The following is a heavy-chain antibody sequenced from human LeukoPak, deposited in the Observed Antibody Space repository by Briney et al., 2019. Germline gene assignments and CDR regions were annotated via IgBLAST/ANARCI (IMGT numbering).Heavy chain of an antibody. CDR1: GFTFSDYY. J-gene: IGHJ4*02. V-gene: IGHV3-11*01. CDR3: ASSGRAPYYSDS. Sequence: GGPLRLSCAASGFTFSDYYMRWIRQAPGKGLEGVSYISSSGSTIYSADSVKGRFPISRDNAKNSLYLQMNSLRAEDTAVYYCASSGRAPYYSDSWGLGNLVTVSP. D-gene: IGHD3-10*01. CDR2: ISSSGSTI.